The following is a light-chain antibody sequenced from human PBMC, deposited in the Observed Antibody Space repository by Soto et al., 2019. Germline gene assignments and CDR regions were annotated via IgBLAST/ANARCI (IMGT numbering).Light chain of an antibody. CDR2: EAS. CDR3: QQHANWPLT. Sequence: EIVLTQSPATLSLSPGERATLSCRASQSVGNNLSWYQQKPGQAPGLLIHEASTRATGIPARFSGSGSGTDFTLTISSLEPEDFAVYYCQQHANWPLTFGGGTKVDIK. CDR1: QSVGNN. V-gene: IGKV3-11*01. J-gene: IGKJ4*01.